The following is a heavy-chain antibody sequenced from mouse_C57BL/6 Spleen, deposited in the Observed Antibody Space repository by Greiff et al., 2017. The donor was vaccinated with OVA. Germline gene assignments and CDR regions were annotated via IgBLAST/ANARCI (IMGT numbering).Heavy chain of an antibody. CDR3: ARDYDGYAMDY. CDR1: GYSFTGYY. Sequence: VQLQQSGPELVKPGASVKISCKASGYSFTGYYVNWVKQSPEKSLEWIGEINPSTGGTTYNQKFKAKATLTVDKSSSTAYMQLKSLTSEDSAVYYCARDYDGYAMDYWGQGTSVTVSS. CDR2: INPSTGGT. D-gene: IGHD2-4*01. V-gene: IGHV1-42*01. J-gene: IGHJ4*01.